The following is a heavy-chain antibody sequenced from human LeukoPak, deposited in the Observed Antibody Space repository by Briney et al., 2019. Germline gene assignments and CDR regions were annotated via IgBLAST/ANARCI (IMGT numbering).Heavy chain of an antibody. CDR2: ISGSGGST. D-gene: IGHD1-7*01. V-gene: IGHV3-23*01. CDR3: AKDRNWNFPYYLDH. CDR1: GFTFGSYA. J-gene: IGHJ4*02. Sequence: GGSLRLSCAASGFTFGSYAMSWVRQAPGKGLEWVSAISGSGGSTYYADSVKGRFTISRDKSKNTLSLLMDSLRAEDTAVYYCAKDRNWNFPYYLDHWGQGTLVTVSS.